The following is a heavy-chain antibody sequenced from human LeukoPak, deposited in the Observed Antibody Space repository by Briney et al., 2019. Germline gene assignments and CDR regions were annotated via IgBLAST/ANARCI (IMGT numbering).Heavy chain of an antibody. Sequence: GGSLRLSCAVSGFTFSSNWMHWVRQPPGKGLVWVSRINSDGTTTAYADSVKGRFTISRDNSKNTLYLQMNSLRAEDTAVYYCAKDRGLYKLVYYYYYGMDVWGKGTTVTVSS. CDR2: INSDGTTT. CDR3: AKDRGLYKLVYYYYYGMDV. J-gene: IGHJ6*04. D-gene: IGHD1-1*01. V-gene: IGHV3-74*01. CDR1: GFTFSSNW.